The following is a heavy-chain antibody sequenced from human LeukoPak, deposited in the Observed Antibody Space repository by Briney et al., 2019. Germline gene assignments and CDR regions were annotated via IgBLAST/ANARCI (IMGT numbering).Heavy chain of an antibody. CDR3: ARAGRYSYDSSGYSYDAFDI. J-gene: IGHJ3*02. V-gene: IGHV3-53*01. D-gene: IGHD3-22*01. Sequence: GGSLRLSCAASGFTVSSNYMSWVRQAPGKGLEWVSGISGSGGSTYYADSVQGRFTISRDNSKNSLYLQMNSLRAEDTAVYYCARAGRYSYDSSGYSYDAFDIWGQGTMVTVSS. CDR1: GFTVSSNY. CDR2: ISGSGGST.